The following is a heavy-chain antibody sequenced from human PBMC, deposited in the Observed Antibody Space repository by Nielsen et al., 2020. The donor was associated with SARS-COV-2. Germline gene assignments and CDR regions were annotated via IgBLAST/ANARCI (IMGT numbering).Heavy chain of an antibody. J-gene: IGHJ6*02. Sequence: SLKISCAASGFTFSSYGMHWVRQAPGKGLEWVSGISWNSGSIGYADSVKGRFTISRDNAKNSLYLQMNSLRAEDTALYYCAKALGYINYGMDVWGQGTTVTVSS. V-gene: IGHV3-9*01. CDR2: ISWNSGSI. CDR3: AKALGYINYGMDV. D-gene: IGHD5-18*01. CDR1: GFTFSSYG.